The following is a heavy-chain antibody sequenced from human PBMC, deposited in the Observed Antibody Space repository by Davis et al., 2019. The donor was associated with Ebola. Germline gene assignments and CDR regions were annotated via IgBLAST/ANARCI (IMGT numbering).Heavy chain of an antibody. D-gene: IGHD2-15*01. CDR1: GFTFSSYG. J-gene: IGHJ4*02. CDR3: AIPDCSGANCYSVYIKN. CDR2: IWYDGSRK. Sequence: GGSLRLSCAASGFTFSSYGMHWVRQAPDKGLEWVAVIWYDGSRKYYCDSVKGRFTISRDNSNNLLYLQMNSLRAEDTAVYYCAIPDCSGANCYSVYIKNWGQGTLVTVSS. V-gene: IGHV3-33*08.